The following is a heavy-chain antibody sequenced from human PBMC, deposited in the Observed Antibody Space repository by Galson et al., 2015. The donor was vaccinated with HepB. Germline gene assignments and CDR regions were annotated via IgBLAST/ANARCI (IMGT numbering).Heavy chain of an antibody. D-gene: IGHD3-10*01. CDR3: ATITMVRGVIKYYYYGMDV. Sequence: SVKVSCKVSGYTLTELSMHWVRQAPGKGLEWMGGFDPEDGETIYAQKFQGRVTMTEDTSTDTAYMELSSLRSEDTAVYYCATITMVRGVIKYYYYGMDVWGQGTTVTVSS. J-gene: IGHJ6*02. CDR2: FDPEDGET. CDR1: GYTLTELS. V-gene: IGHV1-24*01.